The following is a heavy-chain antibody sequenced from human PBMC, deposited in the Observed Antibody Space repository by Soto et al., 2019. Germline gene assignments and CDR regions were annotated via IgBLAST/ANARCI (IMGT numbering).Heavy chain of an antibody. Sequence: ASVKVACKASGYTFTSYAMHWVRQAPGQRLEWMGWINAGNGNTKYSQKFQGRVTITRDTSASTAYMELSSLRSEDTAVYYCAAPYYDFWSGYYTAEAFDIWGQGTMVTVS. CDR2: INAGNGNT. J-gene: IGHJ3*02. D-gene: IGHD3-3*01. V-gene: IGHV1-3*01. CDR1: GYTFTSYA. CDR3: AAPYYDFWSGYYTAEAFDI.